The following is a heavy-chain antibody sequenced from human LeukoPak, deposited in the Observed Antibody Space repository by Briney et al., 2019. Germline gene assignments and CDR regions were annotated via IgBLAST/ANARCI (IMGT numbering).Heavy chain of an antibody. J-gene: IGHJ4*02. D-gene: IGHD3-9*01. CDR1: GGSFSGYY. Sequence: SETLSLTCAVYGGSFSGYYWSWIRQPPGKGLEWIGEINHSGSTNYNPSLKSRATISVDTSKNEFSLKLSSVTAADTAVYYCARDILTGYYLDYWGQGTLVTVSS. CDR2: INHSGST. V-gene: IGHV4-34*01. CDR3: ARDILTGYYLDY.